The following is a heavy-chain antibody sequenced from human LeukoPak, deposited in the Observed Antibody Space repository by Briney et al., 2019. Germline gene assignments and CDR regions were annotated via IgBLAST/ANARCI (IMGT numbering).Heavy chain of an antibody. J-gene: IGHJ5*02. V-gene: IGHV3-74*03. CDR3: ARRVDATRWFDP. D-gene: IGHD2-15*01. CDR2: INSDGTST. Sequence: GGCLRLSCAASGFTFTNYFMHWVPRAPGRGLVWVSRINSDGTSTMYADSVKGRFTNSRDNAKNTLYLQMNSLRDEDTAVYYCARRVDATRWFDPWGQGSLVTVSS. CDR1: GFTFTNYF.